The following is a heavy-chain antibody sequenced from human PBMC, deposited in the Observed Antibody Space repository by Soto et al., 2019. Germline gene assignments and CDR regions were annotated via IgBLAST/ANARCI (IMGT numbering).Heavy chain of an antibody. Sequence: WGSLCLSCAASGFTFSSDAIYWSRQRPCKGLEWVSTVSGSGGSTYYSDSVMNRLTIFRVNSTNTLYLQMKRLRAEDTAVYYYATPSDYVWGSDRYDAFDIWGQGTLVTVSS. CDR3: ATPSDYVWGSDRYDAFDI. CDR1: GFTFSSDA. D-gene: IGHD3-16*02. J-gene: IGHJ3*02. V-gene: IGHV3-23*01. CDR2: VSGSGGST.